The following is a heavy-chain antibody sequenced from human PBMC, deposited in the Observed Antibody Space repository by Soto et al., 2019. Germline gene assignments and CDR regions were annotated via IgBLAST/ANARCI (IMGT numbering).Heavy chain of an antibody. CDR1: GYTFTGYY. Sequence: QVHLVQSGAEVVKPGASVTVSCEASGYTFTGYYIHWVRQAPGQGLEYMGWINPNTGGTKYAQRFQGRVTMTRDTSINTAYMELSWLTSDDTVVYFCARSLSTIGARPDYWGQGTLVTVSP. CDR2: INPNTGGT. V-gene: IGHV1-2*02. D-gene: IGHD6-6*01. J-gene: IGHJ4*02. CDR3: ARSLSTIGARPDY.